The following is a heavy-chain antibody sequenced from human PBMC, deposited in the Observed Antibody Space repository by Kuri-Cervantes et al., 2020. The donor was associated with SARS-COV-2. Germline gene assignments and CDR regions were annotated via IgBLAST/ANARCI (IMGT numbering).Heavy chain of an antibody. CDR1: GFTFSSYA. CDR3: AKTTRKTFCSSTSCYVFDY. J-gene: IGHJ4*02. Sequence: LSLTCAASGFTFSSYAMHWVRQAPGKGLEWVAVISYDGSNKYYADSVKGRFTISRDNSKNTLYLQMNSLRAEDTAVYYCAKTTRKTFCSSTSCYVFDYWGQGTLVTVSS. D-gene: IGHD2-2*01. CDR2: ISYDGSNK. V-gene: IGHV3-30-3*02.